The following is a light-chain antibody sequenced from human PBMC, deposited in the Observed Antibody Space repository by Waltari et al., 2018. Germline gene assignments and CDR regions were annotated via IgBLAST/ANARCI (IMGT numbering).Light chain of an antibody. J-gene: IGKJ3*01. Sequence: EIVLTQSPVTLSLSPGERATLSCRTSQRVSYALAWFQQKPGQAPTLLIYDTFTRAAGIPDRFSGSGSGTDFTLTINSLEPEDFAVYYCLQRHKLPFAFGPGTKVDV. V-gene: IGKV3-11*01. CDR3: LQRHKLPFA. CDR1: QRVSYA. CDR2: DTF.